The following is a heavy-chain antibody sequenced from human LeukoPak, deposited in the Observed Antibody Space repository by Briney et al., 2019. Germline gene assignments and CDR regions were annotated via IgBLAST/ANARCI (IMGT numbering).Heavy chain of an antibody. CDR1: GGSISSYY. J-gene: IGHJ6*02. CDR3: ARGPVDTAMVTNYGMDV. D-gene: IGHD5-18*01. V-gene: IGHV4-59*08. CDR2: IYYSGST. Sequence: SETLSLTCTVSGGSISSYYWSWIRQPPGKGLEWIGYIYYSGSTNYNPSLKSRVTISIDTSQNQFSLKLSSVTAADTAVYYCARGPVDTAMVTNYGMDVWGQGTTVTVSS.